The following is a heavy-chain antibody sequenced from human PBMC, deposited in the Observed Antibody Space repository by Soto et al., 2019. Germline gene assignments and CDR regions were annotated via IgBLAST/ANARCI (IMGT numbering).Heavy chain of an antibody. J-gene: IGHJ6*02. CDR2: FFHTGST. CDR1: GGSFSGFH. CDR3: ARDPVGTSHYYNGLDV. Sequence: QVQLQQWGAGLLKPSETLSLTCAVYGGSFSGFHWTWIRQPQGKGLEWIGNFFHTGSTNYNPSLKSRVTISLDTSKKQFSLRLNSVTAADTAVYYCARDPVGTSHYYNGLDVWGQGTTVTVSS. V-gene: IGHV4-34*12. D-gene: IGHD1-26*01.